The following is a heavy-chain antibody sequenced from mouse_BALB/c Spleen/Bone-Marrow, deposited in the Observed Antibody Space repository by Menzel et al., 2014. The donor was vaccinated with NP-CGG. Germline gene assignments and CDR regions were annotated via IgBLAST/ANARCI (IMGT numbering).Heavy chain of an antibody. CDR1: GFTFSNFW. D-gene: IGHD1-1*01. V-gene: IGHV6-6*02. CDR2: IRLKSDNYAT. CDR3: TLYYGSNYWFAY. Sequence: EVQVVESGGGLVQPGGSMKLSCVASGFTFSNFWMSWVRQSPEKGLEWVAEIRLKSDNYATHYAESVKGKFTISRDDSKSRLYLQMNGLRTEDTGIYYCTLYYGSNYWFAYWGQGTLVTVSA. J-gene: IGHJ3*01.